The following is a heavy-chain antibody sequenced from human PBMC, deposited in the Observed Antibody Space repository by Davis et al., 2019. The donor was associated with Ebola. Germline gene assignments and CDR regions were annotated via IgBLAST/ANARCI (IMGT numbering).Heavy chain of an antibody. V-gene: IGHV3-74*01. J-gene: IGHJ4*02. Sequence: HTGGSLRLSCAASGVTVSSNYMSWVRQAPGKGLVWVSRINSDGSSTSYADSVKGRFTISRDNAKNTLYLQMNSLRAEDTAVYYCARDRVLVFDYWGQGTLATVSS. D-gene: IGHD2-8*02. CDR3: ARDRVLVFDY. CDR1: GVTVSSNY. CDR2: INSDGSST.